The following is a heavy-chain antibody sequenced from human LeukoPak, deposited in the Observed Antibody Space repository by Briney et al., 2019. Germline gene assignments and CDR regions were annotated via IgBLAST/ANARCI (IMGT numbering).Heavy chain of an antibody. CDR2: IYPGDSDT. D-gene: IGHD6-13*01. V-gene: IGHV5-51*01. CDR3: ARPYVAAADWFDP. CDR1: GYSFTSYW. J-gene: IGHJ5*02. Sequence: GESLKISCKGSGYSFTSYWIVWVRQMPGKGLEWMGIIYPGDSDTRYSPSFQGQVTISADKSISTAYLQWSSLKASDTAMYYCARPYVAAADWFDPWGQGTLVTVSS.